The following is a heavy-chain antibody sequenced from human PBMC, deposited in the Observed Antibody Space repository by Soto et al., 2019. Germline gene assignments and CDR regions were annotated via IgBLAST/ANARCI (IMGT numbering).Heavy chain of an antibody. J-gene: IGHJ3*02. CDR3: AKVLRYFDWLSPHDAFDI. V-gene: IGHV3-30*18. D-gene: IGHD3-9*01. Sequence: PGGSLRLSCAASGFTFSSYGMHWVRQAPGKGLEWVAVISYDGSNKYYADSVKGRFTISRDNSKNTLYLQMNSLRAEDTAVYYCAKVLRYFDWLSPHDAFDIWGQGKMVTVSS. CDR1: GFTFSSYG. CDR2: ISYDGSNK.